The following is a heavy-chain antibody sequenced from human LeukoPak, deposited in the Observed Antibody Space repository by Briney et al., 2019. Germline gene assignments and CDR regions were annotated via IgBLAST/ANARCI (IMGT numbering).Heavy chain of an antibody. V-gene: IGHV3-30*04. CDR1: GFTFSSYA. D-gene: IGHD5-18*01. CDR2: ISYDGSNK. CDR3: ARDHVDRYSYGYCVY. Sequence: GRSLRLSCAASGFTFSSYAMHWVRQAPGTGLEWVAVISYDGSNKYYADSVKGRFTISRDNSKNTLYLQMNSLRAEDTAVYYCARDHVDRYSYGYCVYWGQGTLVTVSS. J-gene: IGHJ4*02.